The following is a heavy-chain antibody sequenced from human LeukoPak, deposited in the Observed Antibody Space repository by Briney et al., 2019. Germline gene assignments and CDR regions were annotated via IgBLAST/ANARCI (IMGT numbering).Heavy chain of an antibody. CDR3: ARGREGNRYFDY. CDR1: GFTFSSYA. Sequence: PGRSLRLSCAASGFTFSSYAMHWVRQAPGKGLEWVAVISYDGSNKYYADSVKGRFTISRDNARNSLYLQMNSLRDEDTAVYYCARGREGNRYFDYWGQGTLVTVSS. V-gene: IGHV3-30-3*01. CDR2: ISYDGSNK. D-gene: IGHD1-26*01. J-gene: IGHJ4*02.